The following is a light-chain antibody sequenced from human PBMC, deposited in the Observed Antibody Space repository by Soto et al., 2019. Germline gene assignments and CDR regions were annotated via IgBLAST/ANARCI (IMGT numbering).Light chain of an antibody. CDR2: HVT. J-gene: IGLJ1*01. CDR3: CSLTTSHTYV. Sequence: QSALTQPASVSGSPGQSITISCTGTSGDVGSYNLVSWYQQYPGKVPKPIIYHVTYRPSGVSNRYSGSKSGNSASLTISGLQADDEADYYCCSLTTSHTYVFGSGTKVTVL. V-gene: IGLV2-14*02. CDR1: SGDVGSYNL.